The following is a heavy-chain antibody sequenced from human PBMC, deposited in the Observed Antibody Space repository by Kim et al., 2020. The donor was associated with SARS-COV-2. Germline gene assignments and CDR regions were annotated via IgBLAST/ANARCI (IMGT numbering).Heavy chain of an antibody. V-gene: IGHV3-48*02. D-gene: IGHD1-26*01. J-gene: IGHJ6*02. Sequence: RFTISRDNAKNSLYLQMNSLRDEDTAVYYCARDFGIVGAIIYYYCYGMDVWGQGTTVTVSS. CDR3: ARDFGIVGAIIYYYCYGMDV.